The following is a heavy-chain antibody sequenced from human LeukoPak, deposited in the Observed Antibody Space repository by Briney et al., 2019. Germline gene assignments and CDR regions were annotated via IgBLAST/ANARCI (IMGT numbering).Heavy chain of an antibody. CDR3: ARASSDYYDSSGYSY. Sequence: GGSLRLSCAASGFTFDDYGMSWVRQAPGKGLEWVSGINWNGGSTGYADSVKGRFTVSRDNAKNSLYLQMNSLRAEDTALYYCARASSDYYDSSGYSYWGQGTLVTVSS. CDR1: GFTFDDYG. D-gene: IGHD3-22*01. J-gene: IGHJ4*02. CDR2: INWNGGST. V-gene: IGHV3-20*04.